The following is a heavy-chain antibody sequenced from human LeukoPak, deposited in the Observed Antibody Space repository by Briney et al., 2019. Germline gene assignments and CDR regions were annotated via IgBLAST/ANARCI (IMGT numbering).Heavy chain of an antibody. CDR2: IYSGGST. CDR3: AREYTRFDYYDSSGPFDY. J-gene: IGHJ4*02. Sequence: PGRSLRLSCAASGFTFTNYGMHWVRQPPGKGLEWVSVIYSGGSTYYADSVKGRFTISRDNSKNTLYLQMNSLRAEDTAVYYCAREYTRFDYYDSSGPFDYWGQGTLVTVSS. CDR1: GFTFTNYG. V-gene: IGHV3-66*01. D-gene: IGHD3-22*01.